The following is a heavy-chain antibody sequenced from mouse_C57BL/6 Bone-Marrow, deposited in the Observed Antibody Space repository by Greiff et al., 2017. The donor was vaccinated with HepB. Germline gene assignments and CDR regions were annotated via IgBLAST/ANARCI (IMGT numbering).Heavy chain of an antibody. D-gene: IGHD1-2*01. Sequence: EVKLMESGAELVRPGASVKLSCTASGFNIKDDYMHWVKQRPEQGLEWIGWIDPENGDTEYASKFQGKATITADTSSNTAYLQLSSLTSEDTAVYYCTPLFTAANWYFDVWGTGTTVTVSS. CDR3: TPLFTAANWYFDV. V-gene: IGHV14-4*01. J-gene: IGHJ1*03. CDR1: GFNIKDDY. CDR2: IDPENGDT.